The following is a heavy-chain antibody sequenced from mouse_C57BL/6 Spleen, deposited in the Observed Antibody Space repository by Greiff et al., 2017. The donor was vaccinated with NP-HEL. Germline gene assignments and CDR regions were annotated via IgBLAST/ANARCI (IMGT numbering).Heavy chain of an antibody. V-gene: IGHV1-50*01. Sequence: VQLQQSGAELVKPGASVKLSCKASGYTFTSYWMQWVKQRPGQGLEWIGEIDPSDSYTNYNQKFKGKATLTVDTSNSTAYMKLSSLTSEDSAVYYCAKRGMTTVVATDYAMDYWGQGTSVTVSS. J-gene: IGHJ4*01. CDR3: AKRGMTTVVATDYAMDY. D-gene: IGHD1-1*01. CDR2: IDPSDSYT. CDR1: GYTFTSYW.